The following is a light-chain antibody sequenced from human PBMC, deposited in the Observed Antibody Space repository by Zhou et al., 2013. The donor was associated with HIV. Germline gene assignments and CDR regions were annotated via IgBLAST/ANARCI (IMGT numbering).Light chain of an antibody. J-gene: IGKJ5*01. V-gene: IGKV3-20*01. Sequence: QYPDTLSVSPGDSVSVACRATETVSSNLAWYQQKPGQSPRLLIYGAATRATGVPDRFSGGGSGTDFTVTISRLEPEDFAVYYCQQYSKSPLTFGQGTRLDIK. CDR1: ETVSSN. CDR3: QQYSKSPLT. CDR2: GAA.